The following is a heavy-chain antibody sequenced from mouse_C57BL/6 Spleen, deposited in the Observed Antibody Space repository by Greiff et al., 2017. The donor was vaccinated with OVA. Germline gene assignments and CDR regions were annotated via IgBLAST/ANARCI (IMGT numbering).Heavy chain of an antibody. V-gene: IGHV5-17*01. CDR2: ISSGSSTI. J-gene: IGHJ4*01. CDR3: ARHPPYDYGAMDY. CDR1: GFTFSDYG. Sequence: EVQLQQSGGGLVKPGGSLKLSCAASGFTFSDYGMHWVRQAPEKGLEWVAYISSGSSTIYYADTVKGRFTISRDNAKNTLFLQMTSLRSEDTAMYYCARHPPYDYGAMDYWGQGTSVTVSS. D-gene: IGHD2-4*01.